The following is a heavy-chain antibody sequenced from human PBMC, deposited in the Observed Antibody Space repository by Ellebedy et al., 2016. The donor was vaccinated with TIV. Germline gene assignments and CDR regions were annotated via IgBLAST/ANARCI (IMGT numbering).Heavy chain of an antibody. D-gene: IGHD3-9*01. Sequence: SETLSLTXAVSGGSISSGGYSWSWIRQPPGKGLEWIGYIYHSGSTYYNPSLRSRVTISVDRSKNQFSLKLSSVTAADTAVYYCAGGDSYYDILTGYSPGYFDYWGQGTLVTVSS. V-gene: IGHV4-30-2*01. CDR2: IYHSGST. CDR1: GGSISSGGYS. J-gene: IGHJ4*02. CDR3: AGGDSYYDILTGYSPGYFDY.